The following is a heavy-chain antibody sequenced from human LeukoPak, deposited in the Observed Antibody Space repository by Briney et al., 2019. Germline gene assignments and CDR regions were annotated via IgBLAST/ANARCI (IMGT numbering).Heavy chain of an antibody. D-gene: IGHD3-22*01. V-gene: IGHV1-18*01. CDR2: ISAYNGNT. CDR3: ARVGEGYDSSGSYYSNGMDV. J-gene: IGHJ6*02. CDR1: GYTFTSYG. Sequence: GASVKVSCKASGYTFTSYGISWVRQAPGQGLEWMGWISAYNGNTNYAQKLQGRVTMTTDTSTSTAYMELRSLRSDDTAVYYCARVGEGYDSSGSYYSNGMDVWGQGTTVTVSS.